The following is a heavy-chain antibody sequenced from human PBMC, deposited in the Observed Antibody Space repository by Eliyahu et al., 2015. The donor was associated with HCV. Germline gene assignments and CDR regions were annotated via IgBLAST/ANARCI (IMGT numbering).Heavy chain of an antibody. Sequence: QMQLVQSGPEVKKPGXSVKVSXKASGFXXXSXAVQWVRQARGQRLEWRGWIVVGSGNTNYAQKFQERVTITRDMSTSTAYMELSSLRSEDTAVYYCAADPVGGYDLNFDLWGRGTLVTVSS. CDR1: GFXXXSXA. V-gene: IGHV1-58*01. CDR3: AADPVGGYDLNFDL. J-gene: IGHJ2*01. D-gene: IGHD3-22*01. CDR2: IVVGSGNT.